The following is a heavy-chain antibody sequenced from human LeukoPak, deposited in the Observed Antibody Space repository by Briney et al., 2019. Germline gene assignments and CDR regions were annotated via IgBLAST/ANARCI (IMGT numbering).Heavy chain of an antibody. Sequence: SQTLSLTRTVSGDSISNYYWSWIRQPPGKGLEWIGAIFCSGTTDYNPSLKSRVTISIDTSKKSFSLKLTSVTAADTALYYCARGGAPYYDITNWGQGTLVTVSS. J-gene: IGHJ4*02. CDR3: ARGGAPYYDITN. V-gene: IGHV4-59*01. D-gene: IGHD3-9*01. CDR2: IFCSGTT. CDR1: GDSISNYY.